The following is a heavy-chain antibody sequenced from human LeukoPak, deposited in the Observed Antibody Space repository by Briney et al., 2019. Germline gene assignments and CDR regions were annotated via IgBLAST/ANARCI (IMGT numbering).Heavy chain of an antibody. D-gene: IGHD1-26*01. CDR1: GFTFSSYG. J-gene: IGHJ3*02. CDR3: ARYEVGAFDI. V-gene: IGHV3-48*02. CDR2: LTSGNTM. Sequence: GGSLRLSCAASGFTFSSYGVNWVRQAPGKGLEWVSCLTSGNTMYYSDSVKGRFTISRDNAKNSLFLQMISLRDEDTAVYYCARYEVGAFDIWGQGTMVTVSS.